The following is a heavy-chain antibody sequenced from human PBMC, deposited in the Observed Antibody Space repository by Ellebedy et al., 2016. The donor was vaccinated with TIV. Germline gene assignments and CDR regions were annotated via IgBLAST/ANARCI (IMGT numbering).Heavy chain of an antibody. CDR1: GFSLSPSGMC. Sequence: SGPTLVXPTQTLTLTCTFSGFSLSPSGMCVSWIRQPPGKALEWLGIITWNDDKYYSTSLKTRLTISKDTSQNQVVLTMTNMDPVDTATYYCARFLYGDFATWFDPWGQGTLVTVSS. CDR3: ARFLYGDFATWFDP. V-gene: IGHV2-70*01. J-gene: IGHJ5*02. CDR2: ITWNDDK. D-gene: IGHD4-17*01.